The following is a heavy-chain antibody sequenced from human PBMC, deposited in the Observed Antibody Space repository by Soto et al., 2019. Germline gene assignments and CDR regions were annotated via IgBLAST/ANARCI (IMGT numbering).Heavy chain of an antibody. CDR3: ARDSSSGYYFDY. CDR2: IYHSGTT. Sequence: PSETLSLTCAVSGGSISSGGYSWSWIRQPPGRGLEWIGYIYHSGTTYYNPSLKSRVTMSVASSKNQFSLRLSSVTAADTAVYYCARDSSSGYYFDYWGQGTLVT. V-gene: IGHV4-30-2*01. J-gene: IGHJ4*02. D-gene: IGHD3-22*01. CDR1: GGSISSGGYS.